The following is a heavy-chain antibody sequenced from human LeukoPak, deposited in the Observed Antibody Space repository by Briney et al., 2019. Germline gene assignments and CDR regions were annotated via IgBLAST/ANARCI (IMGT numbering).Heavy chain of an antibody. CDR2: IKQDGSEK. V-gene: IGHV3-7*01. CDR1: GFTFSSYW. D-gene: IGHD6-13*01. CDR3: AKIAAAGSYYFDY. J-gene: IGHJ4*02. Sequence: AGGSLRLSCAASGFTFSSYWMSWVRQAPGKGLEWVANIKQDGSEKYYVDSVKGRFTISRDNAKDSLYPQMNSLRAEDTAVYYCAKIAAAGSYYFDYWGQGTLVTVSS.